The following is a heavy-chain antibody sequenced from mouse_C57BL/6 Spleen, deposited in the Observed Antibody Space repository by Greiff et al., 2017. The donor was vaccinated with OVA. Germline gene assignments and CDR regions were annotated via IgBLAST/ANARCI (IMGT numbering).Heavy chain of an antibody. Sequence: QVQLKESGAELARPGASVKLSCKASGYTFTSYGISWVKQRTGQGLEWIGEIYPRSGNTYYNEKFKGKATLTADKSSSTAYMELRSLTSEDSAVYFCARNYDYDDGDYYAMDYWGQGTSVTVSS. D-gene: IGHD2-4*01. CDR3: ARNYDYDDGDYYAMDY. CDR2: IYPRSGNT. CDR1: GYTFTSYG. J-gene: IGHJ4*01. V-gene: IGHV1-81*01.